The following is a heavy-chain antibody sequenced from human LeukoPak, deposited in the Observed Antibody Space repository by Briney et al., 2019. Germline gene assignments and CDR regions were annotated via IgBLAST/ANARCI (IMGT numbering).Heavy chain of an antibody. J-gene: IGHJ5*02. Sequence: ASVTVSCKASGYTFTGYYMHWVRQAPGQGLEWMGWINPNSGGTNYAQKFQGRVTMTRDTSISTAYMELSRLRSDDTAVYYCARAWFGELLGGDNWFDPWGQGTLVTVSS. CDR2: INPNSGGT. D-gene: IGHD3-10*01. V-gene: IGHV1-2*02. CDR1: GYTFTGYY. CDR3: ARAWFGELLGGDNWFDP.